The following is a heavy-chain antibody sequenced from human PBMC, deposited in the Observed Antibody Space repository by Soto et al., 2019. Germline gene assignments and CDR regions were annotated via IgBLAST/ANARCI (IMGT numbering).Heavy chain of an antibody. V-gene: IGHV1-69*12. CDR1: GGTLSNYG. D-gene: IGHD4-17*01. Sequence: QVQLVQSGAEVKKPGSSVRVSCKASGGTLSNYGISWVRQAPGQGLEWMGGIIPVFGTANYAQKFQGRVTITAEDSKSTVYMDVTSLRSEDTAVYYCSRGDATKIVVTTYYAMDVWGQGTTVSVSS. J-gene: IGHJ6*02. CDR3: SRGDATKIVVTTYYAMDV. CDR2: IIPVFGTA.